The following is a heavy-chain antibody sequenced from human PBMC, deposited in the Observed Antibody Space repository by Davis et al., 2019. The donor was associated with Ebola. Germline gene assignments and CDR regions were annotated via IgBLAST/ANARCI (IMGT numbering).Heavy chain of an antibody. D-gene: IGHD2-8*02. CDR3: ASLRRTITGMDDGFDI. CDR2: IYTGDSDT. V-gene: IGHV5-51*01. Sequence: GESLKISCKASGNSFSTHWIGWVRQMPGKGLEWMGIIYTGDSDTRYSPSFRGQVTMSADKSIKTAFLQWSSLKASDSGMYYCASLRRTITGMDDGFDIWGQGTMVTVSS. CDR1: GNSFSTHW. J-gene: IGHJ3*02.